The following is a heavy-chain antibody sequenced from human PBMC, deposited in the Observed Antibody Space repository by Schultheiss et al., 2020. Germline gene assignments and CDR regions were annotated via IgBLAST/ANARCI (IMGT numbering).Heavy chain of an antibody. CDR3: AREPTTTVVTPGEYYFDY. J-gene: IGHJ4*02. D-gene: IGHD4-23*01. CDR2: IYYSGST. Sequence: SETLSLTCTVSGGSISSYYWSWIRQPPGKGLEWIGYIYYSGSTNYNPSLKSRVTISVDTSKNQFSLKLSSVTAADTAVYYCAREPTTTVVTPGEYYFDYWGQGTLVTVSS. V-gene: IGHV4-59*12. CDR1: GGSISSYY.